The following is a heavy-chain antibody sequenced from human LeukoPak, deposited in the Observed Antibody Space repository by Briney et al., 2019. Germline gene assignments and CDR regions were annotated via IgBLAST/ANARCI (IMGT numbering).Heavy chain of an antibody. CDR1: GFTPTNFW. Sequence: SGGSLRLSCAASGFTPTNFWMSWVRQAPRKGRECVANIKEDGSENYYVDSVKGRFTISRDNAKNSVYVQMNSLRVEDTAVYYCVRGSYRYEWWGQGTLVSVSS. J-gene: IGHJ4*02. CDR3: VRGSYRYEW. V-gene: IGHV3-7*01. CDR2: IKEDGSEN. D-gene: IGHD5-18*01.